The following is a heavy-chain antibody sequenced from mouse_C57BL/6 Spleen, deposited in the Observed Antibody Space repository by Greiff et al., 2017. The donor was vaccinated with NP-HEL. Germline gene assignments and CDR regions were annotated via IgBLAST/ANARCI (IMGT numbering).Heavy chain of an antibody. CDR3: ARSLGITYFDV. CDR1: GYTFTSYW. D-gene: IGHD4-1*01. Sequence: VQLQQSGTELVKPGASVKLSCKASGYTFTSYWMHWVKQRPGQGLEWIGNINPSDGGTTYNEKFKGKATLTVDKSAGTAYMQLSSLTSEDAAVDDCARSLGITYFDVWGKGTTVTVSS. V-gene: IGHV1-53*01. J-gene: IGHJ1*03. CDR2: INPSDGGT.